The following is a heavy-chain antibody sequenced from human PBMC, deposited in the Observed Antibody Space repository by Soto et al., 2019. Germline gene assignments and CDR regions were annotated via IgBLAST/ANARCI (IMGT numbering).Heavy chain of an antibody. CDR1: GGTFSSYA. CDR3: ASVRVTTRWANAFDI. V-gene: IGHV1-69*06. J-gene: IGHJ3*02. CDR2: IIPIFGTA. D-gene: IGHD4-17*01. Sequence: QVQLVQSGAEVKKPGSSVNVSCTASGGTFSSYAISWVRQAPGQGLEWMGGIIPIFGTANYAQKFQGRVTITADKSTITAYMELSSLRSEDTAVYYCASVRVTTRWANAFDIWGQGTMVTVSS.